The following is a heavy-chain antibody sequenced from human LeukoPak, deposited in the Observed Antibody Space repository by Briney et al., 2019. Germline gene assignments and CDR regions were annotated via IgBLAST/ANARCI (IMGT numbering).Heavy chain of an antibody. D-gene: IGHD6-19*01. V-gene: IGHV3-23*01. CDR2: ISNSGGNT. Sequence: GGSLRLSCAASGFIFSSYAMSWVRQAPGKGLEWVSAISNSGGNTYYADSVKGRFTISRDNSKNTLYLQLNSLRVEDTAVYYCARDRYRSGCMDVWGQGTTVTVS. CDR3: ARDRYRSGCMDV. CDR1: GFIFSSYA. J-gene: IGHJ6*02.